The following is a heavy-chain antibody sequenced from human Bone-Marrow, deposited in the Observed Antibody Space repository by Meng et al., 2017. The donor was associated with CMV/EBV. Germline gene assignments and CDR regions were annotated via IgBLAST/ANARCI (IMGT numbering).Heavy chain of an antibody. Sequence: GESLKISCAASGFTFSSYWMSWVRQAPGKGLEWVANIKQDGSEKYYVDSVKGRFTISRDNAKNSLYLQMNSLRAEDTAVYYCARDGLLPFDDWGQGNLVNVSS. V-gene: IGHV3-7*01. CDR1: GFTFSSYW. CDR3: ARDGLLPFDD. D-gene: IGHD2-15*01. J-gene: IGHJ4*02. CDR2: IKQDGSEK.